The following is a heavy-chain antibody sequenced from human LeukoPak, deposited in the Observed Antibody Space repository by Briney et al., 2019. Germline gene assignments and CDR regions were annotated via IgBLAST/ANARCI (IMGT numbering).Heavy chain of an antibody. J-gene: IGHJ6*04. CDR1: GFTFSIYS. Sequence: PGGSLRLSCAASGFTFSIYSMNWVRQAPGKGLEWVSYISSGSGTIYYADSVKGRFTISRDNAKNSLYLQMNSLRAEDTAVYYCAELGITMIGGVWGKGTTVTISS. CDR2: ISSGSGTI. D-gene: IGHD3-10*02. CDR3: AELGITMIGGV. V-gene: IGHV3-48*01.